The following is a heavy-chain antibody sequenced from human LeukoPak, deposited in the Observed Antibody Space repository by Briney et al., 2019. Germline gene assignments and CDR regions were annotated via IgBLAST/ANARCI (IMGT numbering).Heavy chain of an antibody. J-gene: IGHJ4*02. CDR2: ISGSSSYI. V-gene: IGHV3-21*01. Sequence: GGSLRLSCAASGFTFSSYSMNWVRQAPGKGLEWVSSISGSSSYIYYADSVKGRFTISRDNAKNSLYLQMNSLRAEDTAVYYCARDGSGYPNLIDYWGQGTLVTVSS. CDR3: ARDGSGYPNLIDY. D-gene: IGHD3-10*01. CDR1: GFTFSSYS.